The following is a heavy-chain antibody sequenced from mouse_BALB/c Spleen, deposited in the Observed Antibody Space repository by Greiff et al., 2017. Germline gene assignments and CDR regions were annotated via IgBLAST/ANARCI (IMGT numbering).Heavy chain of an antibody. J-gene: IGHJ4*01. Sequence: QVQLKQSGPGLVAPSQSLSITCTVSGFSLTGYGVNWVRQPPGKGLEWLGMIWGDGSTDYNSALKSRLSISKDNSKSQVFLKMNSLQTDDTARYYCARAGWLLRDAMDYWGQGTSVTVSS. CDR1: GFSLTGYG. D-gene: IGHD2-3*01. V-gene: IGHV2-6-7*01. CDR2: IWGDGST. CDR3: ARAGWLLRDAMDY.